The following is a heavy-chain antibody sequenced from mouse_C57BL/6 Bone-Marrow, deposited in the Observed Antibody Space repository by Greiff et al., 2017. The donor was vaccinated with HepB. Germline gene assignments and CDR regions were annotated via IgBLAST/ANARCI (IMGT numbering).Heavy chain of an antibody. CDR2: FHPYNDDT. CDR3: AIYYGYDGTEFAY. CDR1: GYTFTTYP. Sequence: VKLMESGAELVKPGASVKMSCKASGYTFTTYPIEWMKQNHGKSLEWIGNFHPYNDDTKYNEKFKGKATLTVEKSSSTVYLELSRLTSDDSAVYYCAIYYGYDGTEFAYWGQGTLVTVSA. J-gene: IGHJ3*01. V-gene: IGHV1-47*01. D-gene: IGHD2-2*01.